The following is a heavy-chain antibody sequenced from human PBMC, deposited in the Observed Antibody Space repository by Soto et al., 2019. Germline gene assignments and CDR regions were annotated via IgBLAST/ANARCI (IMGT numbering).Heavy chain of an antibody. V-gene: IGHV1-18*01. Sequence: QVQLVQSGAEVKKPGASVKVSCKASGYTFTSYGISWVRQAPGQGLEWMGWISAYNGNTNYAQKLQGRVTMTTDTXTXTXXMELRSLRSDDTAVYYCARDIVLVPAAMGYYGMDVWGQGTTVTVSS. CDR1: GYTFTSYG. J-gene: IGHJ6*02. D-gene: IGHD2-2*01. CDR2: ISAYNGNT. CDR3: ARDIVLVPAAMGYYGMDV.